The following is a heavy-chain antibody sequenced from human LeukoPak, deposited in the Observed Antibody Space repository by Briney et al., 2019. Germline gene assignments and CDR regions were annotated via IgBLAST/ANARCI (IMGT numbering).Heavy chain of an antibody. D-gene: IGHD1-1*01. CDR3: AKGSWDQLLAF. V-gene: IGHV3-9*01. J-gene: IGHJ4*02. CDR1: GFTFDDYA. Sequence: PGGSLRLSCAASGFTFDDYAMHWVRQAPGKGLEWVSGINWNSARVGYADSVKGRFTISRDNSKSSLYLQMNNLRVDDTAFYYCAKGSWDQLLAFWGQGTLVSASS. CDR2: INWNSARV.